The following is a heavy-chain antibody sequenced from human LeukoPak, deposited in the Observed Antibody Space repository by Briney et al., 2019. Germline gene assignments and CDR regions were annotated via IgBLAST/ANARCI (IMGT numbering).Heavy chain of an antibody. D-gene: IGHD6-13*01. V-gene: IGHV4-39*07. CDR2: IYYSGST. CDR1: RDSISSSTYY. CDR3: ARDKAGAAASWFDP. Sequence: SETLSLTCTVSRDSISSSTYYWGWIRQPPGKGLEWIGSIYYSGSTNYNPSLKSRVTISVNTSKNQFSLKLSSVTAADTAVYYCARDKAGAAASWFDPWGQGTLVTVSS. J-gene: IGHJ5*02.